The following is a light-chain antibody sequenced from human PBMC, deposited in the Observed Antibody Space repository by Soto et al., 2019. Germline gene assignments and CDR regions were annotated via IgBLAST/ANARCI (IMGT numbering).Light chain of an antibody. CDR1: QSVSSSY. CDR3: QQYGSSPSIT. Sequence: EIVLTQSPGTLSLSPGERATLSCRASQSVSSSYLAWYQQKPGQAPRLLIYGASSRATGIPDRFSGSGSGINFTLTISRLEPEDFALYYCQQYGSSPSITFGQGTRLQIK. CDR2: GAS. J-gene: IGKJ5*01. V-gene: IGKV3-20*01.